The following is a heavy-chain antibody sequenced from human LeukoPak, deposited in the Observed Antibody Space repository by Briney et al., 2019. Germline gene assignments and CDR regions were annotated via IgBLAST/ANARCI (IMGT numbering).Heavy chain of an antibody. CDR1: GFTFSSYA. D-gene: IGHD3-22*01. V-gene: IGHV3-30-3*01. J-gene: IGHJ3*02. CDR3: ARDFEGGRHDTRAFDI. CDR2: ISYDGSNK. Sequence: GGSLRLSCAASGFTFSSYAMHWVRQAPGKGLEWVAVISYDGSNKYYADSVKGRFTISRDNSKNTLYLQMNSLRAEDAAVYYCARDFEGGRHDTRAFDIWGQGTMVTVSS.